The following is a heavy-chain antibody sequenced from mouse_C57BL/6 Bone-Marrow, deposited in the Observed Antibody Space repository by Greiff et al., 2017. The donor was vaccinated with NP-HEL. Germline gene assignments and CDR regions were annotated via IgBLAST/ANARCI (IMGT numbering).Heavy chain of an antibody. CDR1: GYSFTGYY. V-gene: IGHV1-42*01. Sequence: VQLQQSGPELVKPGASVKISCKASGYSFTGYYMNWVKQSPEKSLEWIGEINPSTGGTTYNQKFKAKATLTVDKSSSTAYMQLKSLTSEDSAVYYCARSSYDYGSSRWYFDDWGTGTTVTVSS. D-gene: IGHD1-1*01. CDR3: ARSSYDYGSSRWYFDD. CDR2: INPSTGGT. J-gene: IGHJ1*03.